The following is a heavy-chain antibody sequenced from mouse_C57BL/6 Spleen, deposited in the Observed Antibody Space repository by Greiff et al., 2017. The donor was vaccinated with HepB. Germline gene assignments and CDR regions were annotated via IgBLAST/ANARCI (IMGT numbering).Heavy chain of an antibody. J-gene: IGHJ4*01. D-gene: IGHD2-3*01. V-gene: IGHV7-3*01. CDR3: ARREDGYYFYAMDY. CDR1: GFTFTDYY. CDR2: IRNKANGYTT. Sequence: EVMLVESGGGLVQPGGSLSLSCAASGFTFTDYYMSWVRQPPGKALEWLGFIRNKANGYTTEYSASVKGRFTISRDNSQSILYLQMNALRAEDSATYYCARREDGYYFYAMDYWGQGTSVTVSS.